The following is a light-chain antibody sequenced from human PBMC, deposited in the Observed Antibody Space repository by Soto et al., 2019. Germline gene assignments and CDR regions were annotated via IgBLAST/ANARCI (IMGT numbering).Light chain of an antibody. CDR1: SGDIGSYNR. J-gene: IGLJ1*01. CDR3: SSYTNINTRACV. Sequence: QSALTQPASVSGSPGQSITISCTGTSGDIGSYNRVSWYQQHPGKAPILIIYEVTDRPSGVSNRFSGSKSGNTASLTISGLQAEDEVEYYCSSYTNINTRACVFGTGTKLTVL. CDR2: EVT. V-gene: IGLV2-14*01.